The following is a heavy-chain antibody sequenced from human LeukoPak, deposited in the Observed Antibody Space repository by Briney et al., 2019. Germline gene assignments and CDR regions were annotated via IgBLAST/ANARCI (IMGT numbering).Heavy chain of an antibody. V-gene: IGHV4-39*07. CDR3: ARVGIVVVPAAIREGGWFDP. J-gene: IGHJ5*02. Sequence: PSETLSLTCAVSGGSVSSSRYYWGWIRQPPGKGLEWIGSIYYSGSTNYNPSLKSRVTISVDTSKNQFSLKLSSVTAADTAVYYCARVGIVVVPAAIREGGWFDPWGQGTLVTVSS. CDR2: IYYSGST. D-gene: IGHD2-2*02. CDR1: GGSVSSSRYY.